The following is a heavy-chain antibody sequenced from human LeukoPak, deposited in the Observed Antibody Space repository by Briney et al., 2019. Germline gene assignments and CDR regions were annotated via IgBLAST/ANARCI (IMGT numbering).Heavy chain of an antibody. V-gene: IGHV1-46*03. CDR2: INPSSGST. J-gene: IGHJ5*02. CDR1: GYTFTSYY. D-gene: IGHD2-15*01. CDR3: ARSPPVVSRWFDP. Sequence: ASVKVSCKASGYTFTSYYMHWVRQAPGQGLEWMGIINPSSGSTSYAQKFQGRVTMTRDTPTSTVYMELSSLRSEDTAVYYCARSPPVVSRWFDPWGQGTLVTVSS.